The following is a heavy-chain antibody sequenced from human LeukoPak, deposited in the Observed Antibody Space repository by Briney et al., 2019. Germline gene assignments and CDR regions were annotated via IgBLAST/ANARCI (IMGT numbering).Heavy chain of an antibody. CDR2: INHSGST. J-gene: IGHJ3*02. Sequence: SETLSLTCAVYGGSFSGYYWSWIRQPPGKGLEWIGEINHSGSTNYNPSLKSRVTISVDTSKNQFSLKLSSVTAADTAVYYCARRSGTYHAFDIWGQGTMVTVSS. V-gene: IGHV4-34*01. CDR3: ARRSGTYHAFDI. CDR1: GGSFSGYY. D-gene: IGHD1-26*01.